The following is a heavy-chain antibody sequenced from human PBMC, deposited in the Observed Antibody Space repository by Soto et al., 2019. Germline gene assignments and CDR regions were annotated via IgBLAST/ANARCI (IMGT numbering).Heavy chain of an antibody. V-gene: IGHV4-30-2*01. CDR2: IYHSGGT. CDR3: ARGWIVPAATYFDY. Sequence: SETLSLTCAVSGGSISSGGYSWSWIRQPPGKGLEWIGYIYHSGGTYYNPSLKSRVTISVDRSKNQFSLKLSSVTAADTAVYYCARGWIVPAATYFDYWGQGTLVTVSS. J-gene: IGHJ4*02. CDR1: GGSISSGGYS. D-gene: IGHD2-2*01.